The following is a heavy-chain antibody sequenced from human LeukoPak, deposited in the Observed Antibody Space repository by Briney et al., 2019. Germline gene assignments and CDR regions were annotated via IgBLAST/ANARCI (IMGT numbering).Heavy chain of an antibody. D-gene: IGHD3-22*01. CDR2: ISGSGDST. J-gene: IGHJ4*02. CDR1: GFTFSTYA. CDR3: AKVSWYYDSSGYLDY. Sequence: QPGGSLRLSCAASGFTFSTYAVNWVRQAPGKGLEWVSTISGSGDSTYYADSVKGRFTISRDNSKNTLYLQMNSLRAEDTAVYYCAKVSWYYDSSGYLDYWGQGTLVTVSS. V-gene: IGHV3-23*01.